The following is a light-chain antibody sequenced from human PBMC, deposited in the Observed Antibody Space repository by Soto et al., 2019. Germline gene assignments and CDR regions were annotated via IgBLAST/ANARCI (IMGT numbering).Light chain of an antibody. Sequence: QSVCTHPASVSGSPGQSITISCTGTSSDVGGYDYVSWYQQHPGKAPKLMIYDVTNRPSGVSNRFSGSKSGNTASLTISGLQTEDEATYYCSSYTSSTSYVFGTGTQLTVL. CDR3: SSYTSSTSYV. CDR1: SSDVGGYDY. V-gene: IGLV2-14*01. J-gene: IGLJ1*01. CDR2: DVT.